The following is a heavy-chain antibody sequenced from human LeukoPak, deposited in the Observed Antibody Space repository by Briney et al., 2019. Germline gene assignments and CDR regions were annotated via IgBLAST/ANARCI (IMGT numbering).Heavy chain of an antibody. D-gene: IGHD4-17*01. Sequence: GGSLRLSCAASGFTFDDYGMSWVRQGPGRGLEWVSGINWNGGSTGYADSVKGRFTISRDNAKNSLYLQVNSLRAEDTALYYCARFNGDYYRIDYWGQGTLVTVSS. CDR2: INWNGGST. V-gene: IGHV3-20*04. J-gene: IGHJ4*02. CDR1: GFTFDDYG. CDR3: ARFNGDYYRIDY.